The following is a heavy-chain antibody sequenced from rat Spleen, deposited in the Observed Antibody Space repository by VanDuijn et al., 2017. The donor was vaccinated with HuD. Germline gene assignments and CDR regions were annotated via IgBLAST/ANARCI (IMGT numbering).Heavy chain of an antibody. CDR3: ARQWDY. J-gene: IGHJ2*01. CDR2: ISTSGGST. Sequence: EVQLVESGGGLVQPGRSMKLSCAASGFTFSSFPMAWVRQAPTKGLEWVATISTSGGSTYYRDSVKGRFTISRDNAKSTLYLQMDSLRSEDTATYYCARQWDYWGQGVMVTVSS. CDR1: GFTFSSFP. V-gene: IGHV5-46*01.